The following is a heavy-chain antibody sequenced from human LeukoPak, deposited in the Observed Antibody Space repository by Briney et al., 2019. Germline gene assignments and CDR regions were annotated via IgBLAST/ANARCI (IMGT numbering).Heavy chain of an antibody. Sequence: ASVKVSCKASGDTFTNNGLTWVRQAPGKGLEWMGWISANTGSRNYAQKFQGRVTMTTDTFTNTAYMELRSLRSDDTAVYYCAKPRNYYDNGGYYNYFDPWGQGTLVTVSS. CDR2: ISANTGSR. D-gene: IGHD3-22*01. CDR3: AKPRNYYDNGGYYNYFDP. V-gene: IGHV1-18*01. J-gene: IGHJ5*02. CDR1: GDTFTNNG.